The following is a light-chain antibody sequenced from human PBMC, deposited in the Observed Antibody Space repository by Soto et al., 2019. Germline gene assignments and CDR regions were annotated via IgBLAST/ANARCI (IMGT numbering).Light chain of an antibody. CDR3: SSYAGSNRGV. V-gene: IGLV2-8*01. J-gene: IGLJ3*02. Sequence: QSALTQPPSASGSPGQSVTISCTGTSSDVGGYNYVSWYQQHPGKAPKLMIYEVSKRPSGVPDRFSGSKSGNTASLTGSGLQAEDEADYDCSSYAGSNRGVFGGGTKVTVL. CDR1: SSDVGGYNY. CDR2: EVS.